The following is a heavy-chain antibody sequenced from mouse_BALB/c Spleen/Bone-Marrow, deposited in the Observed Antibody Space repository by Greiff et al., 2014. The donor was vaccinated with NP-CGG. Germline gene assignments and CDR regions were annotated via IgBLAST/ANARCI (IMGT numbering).Heavy chain of an antibody. CDR1: GYAFSSYW. V-gene: IGHV1-80*01. CDR3: AREDGSSPFAY. D-gene: IGHD1-1*01. J-gene: IGHJ3*01. CDR2: IYPGDGDT. Sequence: SGAELVRPGSSVKISCKASGYAFSSYWMNWVKQRPRQGLEWIGQIYPGDGDTNYNGKFKGKATLTADKSSSTAYMQLSSLTSEDSAVYFCAREDGSSPFAYWGQGTLVSVSA.